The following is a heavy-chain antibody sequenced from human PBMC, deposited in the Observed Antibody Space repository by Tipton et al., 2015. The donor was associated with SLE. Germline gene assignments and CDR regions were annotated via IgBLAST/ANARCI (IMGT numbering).Heavy chain of an antibody. J-gene: IGHJ6*03. CDR1: GGSVSSGSYY. Sequence: TLSLTCTVSGGSVSSGSYYWAWIRQPPGKGPEWIGTIYYSGSTYYNPSLKSRVTISVDTSKNQFSLRLTSVTAADTAVYYCARAEMTTEGSAFYFYVDVWGKGTTVTVSS. D-gene: IGHD5-24*01. CDR2: IYYSGST. V-gene: IGHV4-39*07. CDR3: ARAEMTTEGSAFYFYVDV.